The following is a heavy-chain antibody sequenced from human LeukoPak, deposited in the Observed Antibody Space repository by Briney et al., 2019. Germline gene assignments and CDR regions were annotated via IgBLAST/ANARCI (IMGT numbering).Heavy chain of an antibody. Sequence: ASVKVSCKASVYTFTTYDINWVRQAAGQGLEWMGWMNPNSGNTGYAQKFQGRLTITRNASISTAYMELSSLRSDDTAVYYCARTKPDNSELYNWGQGTLVTVSS. J-gene: IGHJ4*02. V-gene: IGHV1-8*03. CDR1: VYTFTTYD. D-gene: IGHD3-22*01. CDR3: ARTKPDNSELYN. CDR2: MNPNSGNT.